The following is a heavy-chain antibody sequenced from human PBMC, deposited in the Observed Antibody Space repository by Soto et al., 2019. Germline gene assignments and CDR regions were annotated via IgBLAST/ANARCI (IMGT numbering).Heavy chain of an antibody. Sequence: KSSETLSLTCTVSGASISNYYWSWIRQPAGRGLEWIGRMYSSGSTNYNPSLKSRVTMSIDTSNNQFSLKLSSVTAADTAVYYCARDWQNRYGSLTFDYWGQGTLVTVSS. CDR3: ARDWQNRYGSLTFDY. CDR2: MYSSGST. D-gene: IGHD5-18*01. CDR1: GASISNYY. V-gene: IGHV4-4*07. J-gene: IGHJ4*02.